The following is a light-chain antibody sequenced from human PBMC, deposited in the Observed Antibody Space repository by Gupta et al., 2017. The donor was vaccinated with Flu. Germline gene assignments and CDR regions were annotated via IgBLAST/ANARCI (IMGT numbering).Light chain of an antibody. Sequence: DVQMTPDPSSLSASVGDRVIITCRTSQDIRTYINWYQQTPGKAPKLLIYAATTLQSVVPSLFRGSGARTYFTLTISSLQPEDFVSFYWQQMYSTPHTFGQGTKLEIK. CDR2: AAT. J-gene: IGKJ2*01. CDR3: QQMYSTPHT. V-gene: IGKV1-39*01. CDR1: QDIRTY.